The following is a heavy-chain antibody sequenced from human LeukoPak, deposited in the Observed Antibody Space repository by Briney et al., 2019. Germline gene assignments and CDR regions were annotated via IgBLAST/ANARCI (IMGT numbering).Heavy chain of an antibody. CDR1: GYTFTSYG. D-gene: IGHD3-10*01. Sequence: GAXVKVSCKASGYTFTSYGISWVRQAPGQGLEWMGWISAYNGNTNYAQKLQGRVTMTTDTSTSTAYMELRSLRSDDTAVYYCAREFGVYYYGSGGTNWYFDLWGRGTLVTVSS. CDR3: AREFGVYYYGSGGTNWYFDL. CDR2: ISAYNGNT. J-gene: IGHJ2*01. V-gene: IGHV1-18*01.